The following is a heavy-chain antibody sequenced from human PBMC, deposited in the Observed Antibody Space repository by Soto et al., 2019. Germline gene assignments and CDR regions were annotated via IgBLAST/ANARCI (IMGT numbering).Heavy chain of an antibody. Sequence: GGSLRLSCAASGFTFSNYLMTWVRQAPGKGLEWVANVKEDGSEKHYVDSVKGRFTISRDNGKNSLYLQMDSLRAEDTAVYYCARTNSGSYFERDYWGQGTLVTVSS. CDR3: ARTNSGSYFERDY. J-gene: IGHJ4*02. V-gene: IGHV3-7*01. CDR2: VKEDGSEK. CDR1: GFTFSNYL. D-gene: IGHD1-26*01.